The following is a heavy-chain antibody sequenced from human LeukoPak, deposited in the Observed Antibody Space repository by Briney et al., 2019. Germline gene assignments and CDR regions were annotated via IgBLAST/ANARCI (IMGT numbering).Heavy chain of an antibody. D-gene: IGHD3-3*02. CDR2: IKSEGEGATT. CDR1: GFTIGTAW. J-gene: IGHJ6*04. V-gene: IGHV3-15*01. CDR3: IAHFPYFYGFDV. Sequence: GGSLRLSCASSGFTIGTAWMSWVRQAPGKGLEWLGRIKSEGEGATTDYAAPAKGRFAISRDDSKNMIYLQMSSLKMDDTAIYYCIAHFPYFYGFDVWGKGTTVTVSS.